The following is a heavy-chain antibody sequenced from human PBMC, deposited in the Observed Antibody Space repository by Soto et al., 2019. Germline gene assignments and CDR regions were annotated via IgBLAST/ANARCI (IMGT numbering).Heavy chain of an antibody. V-gene: IGHV5-10-1*01. Sequence: GESLKICCEASGYSFNSYWISWVRQMPGRGLEWMGRIDPSDSYTNYSPSFQGHVTISADKSISTAYLQWSSLKASDTAMYYCARYYYDSSGYAEYYGMDVWGQGTTVTVSS. CDR1: GYSFNSYW. CDR2: IDPSDSYT. D-gene: IGHD3-22*01. J-gene: IGHJ6*02. CDR3: ARYYYDSSGYAEYYGMDV.